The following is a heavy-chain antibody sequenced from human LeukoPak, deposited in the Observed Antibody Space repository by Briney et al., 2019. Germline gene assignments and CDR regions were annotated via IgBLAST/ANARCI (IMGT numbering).Heavy chain of an antibody. CDR1: GGSISSYY. CDR2: IYYSGST. V-gene: IGHV4-59*01. CDR3: ARGYCSGGSCYRGYFDY. D-gene: IGHD2-15*01. J-gene: IGHJ4*02. Sequence: SETLSLTCTVSGGSISSYYWSWIRQPPGKGLEWIGYIYYSGSTNYNPSLKSRVTISVDTSKNQFSLELSSVTAADTAVYYCARGYCSGGSCYRGYFDYWGRGTLVTVSS.